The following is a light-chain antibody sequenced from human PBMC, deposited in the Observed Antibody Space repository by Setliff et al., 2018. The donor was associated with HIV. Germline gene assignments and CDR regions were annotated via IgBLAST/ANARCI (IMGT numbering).Light chain of an antibody. Sequence: QSALTQPASVSGSLGYSITISCSGTSSDVGGHNYVSWYQQHPGKAPKLIIYEVSNRPSGVSNRFPGSKSGNTASLTISGLQAEDEADYFCSSYTRTTSLFGGGTKVTVL. CDR3: SSYTRTTSL. V-gene: IGLV2-14*01. CDR2: EVS. CDR1: SSDVGGHNY. J-gene: IGLJ2*01.